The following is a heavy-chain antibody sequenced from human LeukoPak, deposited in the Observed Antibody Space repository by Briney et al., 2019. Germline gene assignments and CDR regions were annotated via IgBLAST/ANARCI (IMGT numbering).Heavy chain of an antibody. D-gene: IGHD6-19*01. J-gene: IGHJ6*02. CDR3: AALSGWRSNSDLDV. V-gene: IGHV4-39*01. CDR2: ISYTGTT. Sequence: KPSETLSLTCSVSGGSINSVTYYWGWIRQPPGQGLEWIGSISYTGTTYYNPSLNSRVTISVDTSKSQFSLKLGSVTAADTALYYCAALSGWRSNSDLDVWGQGTTVTVSS. CDR1: GGSINSVTYY.